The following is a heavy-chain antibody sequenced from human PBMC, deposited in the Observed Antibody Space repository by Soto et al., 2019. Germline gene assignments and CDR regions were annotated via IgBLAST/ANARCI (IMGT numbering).Heavy chain of an antibody. D-gene: IGHD2-2*01. CDR1: GGTFSSYA. V-gene: IGHV1-69*13. Sequence: SVKVSCKASGGTFSSYAMSWVRQAPGQGLEWMGGIIPIFGTANYAQKFQGRVTITADESTSTAYMELSSLRSEDAAVYYCARGEIGCSSTSCYLTSSWFDPWGQGTLVTVSS. J-gene: IGHJ5*02. CDR2: IIPIFGTA. CDR3: ARGEIGCSSTSCYLTSSWFDP.